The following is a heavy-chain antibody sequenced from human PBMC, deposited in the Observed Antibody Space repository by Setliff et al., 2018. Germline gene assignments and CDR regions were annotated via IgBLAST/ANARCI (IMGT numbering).Heavy chain of an antibody. J-gene: IGHJ4*02. D-gene: IGHD6-13*01. V-gene: IGHV1-46*01. CDR3: ARGGLAAAGRKGVFEY. CDR2: IHTGGGSA. Sequence: VASVKVSCKTSGYSFTGYYMHWVRQAPGQGLEWMGIIHTGGGSASYAQKFQGRVTMTSDTSTSTVYMEVNIVTSDDTAIYYCARGGLAAAGRKGVFEYWGQGTVVTVSS. CDR1: GYSFTGYY.